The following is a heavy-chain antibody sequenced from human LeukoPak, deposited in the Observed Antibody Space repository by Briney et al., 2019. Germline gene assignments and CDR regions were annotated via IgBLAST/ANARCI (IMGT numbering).Heavy chain of an antibody. Sequence: ASVKVSCKASGYTFTDYYMHWVRQAPGQGLEWLGWINPNSGGTNYAQKFQGRVTMTRDTSISTAYMELSSLRSEDTAVYQCARDTEWALDYWGQGTLVTVSS. J-gene: IGHJ4*02. CDR2: INPNSGGT. CDR3: ARDTEWALDY. V-gene: IGHV1-2*02. CDR1: GYTFTDYY. D-gene: IGHD1-26*01.